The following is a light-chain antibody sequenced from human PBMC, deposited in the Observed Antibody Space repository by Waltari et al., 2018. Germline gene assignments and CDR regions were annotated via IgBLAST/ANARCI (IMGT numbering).Light chain of an antibody. J-gene: IGKJ1*01. Sequence: AIQMTQSPSSLSASVGDRVTITCRGSQGISNELGWYQQKPGKAPKLLIYSASSLESGVPSRFSGSGSGTDFTLTISSLRPEDFATYYCLHDYSYPRTFGQGTKVEIK. CDR1: QGISNE. CDR3: LHDYSYPRT. CDR2: SAS. V-gene: IGKV1-6*01.